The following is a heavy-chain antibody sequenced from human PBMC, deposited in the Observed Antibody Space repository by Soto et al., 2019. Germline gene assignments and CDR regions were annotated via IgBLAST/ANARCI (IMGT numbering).Heavy chain of an antibody. J-gene: IGHJ4*02. CDR2: IKHSGST. V-gene: IGHV4-34*01. CDR3: ATGGGSGNFDY. Sequence: PSETLSLTCAVYGGSFNGYYWTWIRQPPGKGLEWIGEIKHSGSTNYNPSLKSRVTISVDTSKNQFSLNLTSVTAADTAAYYCATGGGSGNFDYWGQGTLVTVSS. D-gene: IGHD3-10*01. CDR1: GGSFNGYY.